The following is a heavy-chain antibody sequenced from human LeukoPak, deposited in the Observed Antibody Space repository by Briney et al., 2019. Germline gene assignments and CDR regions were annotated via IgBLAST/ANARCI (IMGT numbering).Heavy chain of an antibody. CDR3: ARVQRSSGRPFDY. V-gene: IGHV4-59*01. Sequence: SETLSLTCTVSGGSISSYSWNWIRQPPGNGLEWIGRIYGGNTNYNPSLMSRVTISVDTSKNQFSLKLSSVTAADTAVYYCARVQRSSGRPFDYWGQGTLVTVSS. CDR2: IYGGNT. CDR1: GGSISSYS. D-gene: IGHD3-10*01. J-gene: IGHJ4*02.